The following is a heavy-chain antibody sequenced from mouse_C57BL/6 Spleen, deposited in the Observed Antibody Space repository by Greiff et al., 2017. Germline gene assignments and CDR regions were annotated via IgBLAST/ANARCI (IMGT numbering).Heavy chain of an antibody. CDR3: AKGTTADYFDY. CDR1: GYAFSSSW. CDR2: IYPGDGDT. Sequence: QVQLQQSGPELVKPGASVKISCKASGYAFSSSWMNWVKQRPGKGLEWIGRIYPGDGDTNYNGKFKGKATLTADKSSSTAYMQLSSLTSEDSAVYFCAKGTTADYFDYWGQGTTRTVSS. J-gene: IGHJ2*01. D-gene: IGHD1-2*01. V-gene: IGHV1-82*01.